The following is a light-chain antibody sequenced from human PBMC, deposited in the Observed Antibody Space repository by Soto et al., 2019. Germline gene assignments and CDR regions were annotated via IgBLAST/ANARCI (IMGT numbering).Light chain of an antibody. CDR3: QQYNNWPRT. Sequence: EIVMTQSPATLSVSPGERATLSCRASQSVSSNLAWYQQKLGQAPRLLIYGASTRATGIPARFSGSGSGTEFTLTISSLQSEDFAVYYCQQYNNWPRTFGQGTKVDNK. V-gene: IGKV3-15*01. J-gene: IGKJ1*01. CDR1: QSVSSN. CDR2: GAS.